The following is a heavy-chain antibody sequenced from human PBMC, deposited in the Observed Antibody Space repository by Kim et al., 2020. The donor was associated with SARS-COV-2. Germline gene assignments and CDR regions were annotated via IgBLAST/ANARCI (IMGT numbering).Heavy chain of an antibody. D-gene: IGHD1-26*01. J-gene: IGHJ4*02. Sequence: AETMRDRFTIYKEKTKNTLYRQMNSLKAEDTAVYYCGREGLRELGYFDYWGQGTLVTVSS. V-gene: IGHV3-33*01. CDR3: GREGLRELGYFDY.